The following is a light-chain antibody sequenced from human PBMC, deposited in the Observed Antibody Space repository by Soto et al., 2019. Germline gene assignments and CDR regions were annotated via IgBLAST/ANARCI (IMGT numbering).Light chain of an antibody. V-gene: IGKV3-11*01. CDR1: QSVSSY. CDR3: QQRSNWPRT. Sequence: EIVLTQSLATLTLSPGERATLSCRASQSVSSYLAWYQQKPGQAPRLLIYDASNRATGIPARFSGSGSGTDFTLTISSLEPEDFAVYYCQQRSNWPRTLGHGTKLDIK. J-gene: IGKJ1*01. CDR2: DAS.